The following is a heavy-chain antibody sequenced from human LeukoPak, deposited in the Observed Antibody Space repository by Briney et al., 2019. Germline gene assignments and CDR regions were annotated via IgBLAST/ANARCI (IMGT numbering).Heavy chain of an antibody. CDR1: GYTSTNYG. CDR2: ISAYHGST. Sequence: ASVRVSCKASGYTSTNYGISWIRQAPGQGLEWMGWISAYHGSTNYAQKLLGRVTMTRDTSTNTAYMDLTSLSSDDTAVYYCARAVTIFVNHASGSGAYHYYMDVWGKGTTVTISS. V-gene: IGHV1-18*01. J-gene: IGHJ6*03. D-gene: IGHD3-10*01. CDR3: ARAVTIFVNHASGSGAYHYYMDV.